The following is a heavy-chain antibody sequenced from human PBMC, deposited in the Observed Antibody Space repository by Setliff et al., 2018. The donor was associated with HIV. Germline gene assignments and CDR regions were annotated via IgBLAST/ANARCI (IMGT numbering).Heavy chain of an antibody. CDR2: IGPYNDRT. D-gene: IGHD3-16*01. CDR1: GYMFIAYG. V-gene: IGHV1-18*01. CDR3: ARDDGGYNYAEASDV. Sequence: ASVKVSCKTSGYMFIAYGMSWVRRAPGQGLEWMGWIGPYNDRTEYAQEFQGRVSLTIDTSASTAYMELRSLRSDDTAVYYCARDDGGYNYAEASDVWGQGTMVTVSS. J-gene: IGHJ3*01.